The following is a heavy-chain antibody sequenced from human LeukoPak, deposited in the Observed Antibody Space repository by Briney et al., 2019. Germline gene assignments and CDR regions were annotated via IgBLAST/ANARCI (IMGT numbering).Heavy chain of an antibody. D-gene: IGHD5-24*01. V-gene: IGHV3-74*01. CDR1: GFTFSSYW. Sequence: GGSLRLSCAASGFTFSSYWMHWVRHAPGKGLVWVSRINSDGSSTSYADSVKGRFTISRDNAKNTLYLQMNSLRAEDTAVYYCARSRDGYIQPPYYYYYYMDVWGKGTTVTISS. J-gene: IGHJ6*03. CDR2: INSDGSST. CDR3: ARSRDGYIQPPYYYYYYMDV.